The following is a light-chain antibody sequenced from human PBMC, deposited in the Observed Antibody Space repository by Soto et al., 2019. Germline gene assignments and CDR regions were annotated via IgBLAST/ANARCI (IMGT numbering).Light chain of an antibody. CDR3: KQYNNWPPIT. CDR2: GAS. J-gene: IGKJ5*01. CDR1: QSVSSN. V-gene: IGKV3-15*01. Sequence: EIVMTQSPATLSVSPGERATLSCRASQSVSSNLAWYQQKPGQAPRLLIYGASTRATGIPARFSGGGSGTEFTLTISILQSEDFAVYYCKQYNNWPPITFGQGTRLDLK.